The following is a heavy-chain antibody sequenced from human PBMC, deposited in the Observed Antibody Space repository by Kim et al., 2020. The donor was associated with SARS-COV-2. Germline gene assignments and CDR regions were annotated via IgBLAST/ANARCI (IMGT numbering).Heavy chain of an antibody. J-gene: IGHJ4*02. Sequence: GGSLRLSCAASGFTFSSYAMSWVRQAPGKGLEWVSVIYSGGSSTYSADSAKGRFTISRDNSKKTLNLQMHILRPKATAVYFCACTTYRSGGSCFSGAFDYWGQGTLVTVSS. CDR2: IYSGGSST. CDR1: GFTFSSYA. D-gene: IGHD2-15*01. CDR3: ACTTYRSGGSCFSGAFDY. V-gene: IGHV3-23*03.